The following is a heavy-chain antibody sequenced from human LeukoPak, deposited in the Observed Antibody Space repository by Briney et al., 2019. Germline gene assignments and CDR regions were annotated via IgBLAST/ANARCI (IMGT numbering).Heavy chain of an antibody. CDR1: GGSISSYY. D-gene: IGHD2-15*01. CDR3: ARGYCSGGTCYRTFFDY. CDR2: IYYSGST. J-gene: IGHJ4*02. Sequence: SETLSPTCTVSGGSISSYYWSWIRQPPGKGLEWIGYIYYSGSTNYNSSLKSRVTMSVDTSKNQFSLKLSSATAADTAVYYCARGYCSGGTCYRTFFDYWGQGTLVTVSS. V-gene: IGHV4-59*01.